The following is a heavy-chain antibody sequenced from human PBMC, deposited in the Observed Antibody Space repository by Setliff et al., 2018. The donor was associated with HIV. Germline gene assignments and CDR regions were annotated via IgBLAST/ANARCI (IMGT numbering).Heavy chain of an antibody. Sequence: KPSETLSLTCTVSGGSISSYYWSWIRQPPGKGLEWIGYIYYSGSTNYNPSLKSRVTISVDTSKNQFSLKLSSVTAADTAVYYCARDPDGDYYFDYWGQGTLVTAPQ. J-gene: IGHJ4*02. CDR2: IYYSGST. CDR1: GGSISSYY. CDR3: ARDPDGDYYFDY. D-gene: IGHD4-17*01. V-gene: IGHV4-59*01.